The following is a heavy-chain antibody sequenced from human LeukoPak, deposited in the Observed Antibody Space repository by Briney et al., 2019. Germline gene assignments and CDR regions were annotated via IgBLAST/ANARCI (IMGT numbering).Heavy chain of an antibody. V-gene: IGHV3-30-3*01. Sequence: PGGSLRLSCAASGFTFSSYAMHWVRQAPGKGLEWVAVISYDGSNKYYADSVKGRFTISRDNSKNTLYLQMNSLRAEDTAVYYCARGENCSSTGCYILPFDYWGQGTLVTVSS. J-gene: IGHJ4*02. D-gene: IGHD2-2*02. CDR1: GFTFSSYA. CDR3: ARGENCSSTGCYILPFDY. CDR2: ISYDGSNK.